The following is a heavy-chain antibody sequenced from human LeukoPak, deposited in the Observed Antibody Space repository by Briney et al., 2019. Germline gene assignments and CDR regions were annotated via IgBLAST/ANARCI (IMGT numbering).Heavy chain of an antibody. CDR1: GFTFSSYS. CDR2: IRSKAYGGTT. J-gene: IGHJ6*03. V-gene: IGHV3-49*04. Sequence: PGGSLRLSCAASGFTFSSYSMNWVRQAPGKGLEWVGFIRSKAYGGTTEYAASVKGRFTISRDDSKSIAYLQMNSLKTEDTAVYYCTRDHTVTTGLGYYMDVWGKGTTVTVSS. CDR3: TRDHTVTTGLGYYMDV. D-gene: IGHD4-17*01.